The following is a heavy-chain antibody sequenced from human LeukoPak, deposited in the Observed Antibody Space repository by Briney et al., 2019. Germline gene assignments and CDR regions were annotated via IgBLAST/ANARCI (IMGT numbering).Heavy chain of an antibody. CDR1: GFSLSTLAVG. CDR3: ARYYGSGGAHWFDP. V-gene: IGHV2-5*02. J-gene: IGHJ5*02. Sequence: SGPTLVNPTQTLTLTCTFSGFSLSTLAVGVGWVRQPPGKALEWLALVFWDDDKRYSPSLKSRLTITKDTSKNQVVLTMTNMDPVDTATYYCARYYGSGGAHWFDPWGQGTLVTVSS. CDR2: VFWDDDK. D-gene: IGHD3-10*01.